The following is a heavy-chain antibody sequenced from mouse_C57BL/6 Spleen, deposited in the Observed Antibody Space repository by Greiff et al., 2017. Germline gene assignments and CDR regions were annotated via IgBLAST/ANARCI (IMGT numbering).Heavy chain of an antibody. V-gene: IGHV1-50*01. D-gene: IGHD3-2*02. CDR3: ASRRLPGTMDY. Sequence: VQLQQPGAELVKPGASVKLSCKASGYTFTSYWMQWVKQRPGQGLEWIGEIDPSDSYTNYNQKFKGKATLTVDTSSSTAYMQLSSLTSEDAAVYYCASRRLPGTMDYWGQGTSVTVSS. J-gene: IGHJ4*01. CDR2: IDPSDSYT. CDR1: GYTFTSYW.